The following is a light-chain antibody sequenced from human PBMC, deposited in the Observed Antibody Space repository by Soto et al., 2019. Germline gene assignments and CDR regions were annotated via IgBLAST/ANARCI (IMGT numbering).Light chain of an antibody. V-gene: IGLV2-14*01. J-gene: IGLJ1*01. CDR1: RSDVGLYNY. Sequence: QAVLTHPASVSGSPGQAITISCTGTRSDVGLYNYVSWYQQHPGKAPKLMIYEVINRPSGVSNRFSGSKSGNTASLTISGLQAEEEADYYCSSYTTTTLEVFGTGTKVTAL. CDR3: SSYTTTTLEV. CDR2: EVI.